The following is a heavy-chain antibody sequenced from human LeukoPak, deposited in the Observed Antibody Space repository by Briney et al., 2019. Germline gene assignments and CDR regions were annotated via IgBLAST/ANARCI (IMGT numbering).Heavy chain of an antibody. D-gene: IGHD1-26*01. Sequence: PSETLSLTCPVSGFSIISGYFWGGIRQSPGKRLEWIGYIYHNGDTVYNPSLNSSLRSRVTLLVEPSKNQFSLSLNSVIADDTAVFYCVRAESVGIFDVWGQGILVTVSS. CDR2: IYHNGDT. J-gene: IGHJ4*02. V-gene: IGHV4-38-2*02. CDR3: VRAESVGIFDV. CDR1: GFSIISGYF.